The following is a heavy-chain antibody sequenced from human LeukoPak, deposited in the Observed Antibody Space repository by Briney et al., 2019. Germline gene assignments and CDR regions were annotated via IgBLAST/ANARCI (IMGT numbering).Heavy chain of an antibody. CDR2: IYYSGST. Sequence: SETLSLTCTVSGGSISSSSYYWGWIRQPPGKGLEWIGSIYYSGSTYYNPSLKRRVTISVDTSKNQFSLKLSSVTAADTAVHYCARHRTYYYDSSGYGNFDYWGQGTLVTVSS. V-gene: IGHV4-39*01. J-gene: IGHJ4*02. CDR3: ARHRTYYYDSSGYGNFDY. D-gene: IGHD3-22*01. CDR1: GGSISSSSYY.